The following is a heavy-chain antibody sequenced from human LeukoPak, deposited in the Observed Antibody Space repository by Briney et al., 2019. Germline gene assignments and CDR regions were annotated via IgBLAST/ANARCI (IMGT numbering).Heavy chain of an antibody. D-gene: IGHD5-18*01. V-gene: IGHV3-23*01. CDR2: ISGSGGST. CDR1: GFTFSSYA. Sequence: GGSLRLSCAASGFTFSSYAMGWVRQAPGKGLEWVSAISGSGGSTYYADSVKGRFTISRDNSKNTLYLQMNSLRAEDTAVYYCAKDANSYGHTWHVGWGQGTLVTVSS. J-gene: IGHJ4*02. CDR3: AKDANSYGHTWHVG.